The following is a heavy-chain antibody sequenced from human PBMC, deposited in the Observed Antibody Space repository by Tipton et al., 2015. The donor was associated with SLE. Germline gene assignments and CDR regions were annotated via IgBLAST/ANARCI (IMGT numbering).Heavy chain of an antibody. V-gene: IGHV3-21*03. J-gene: IGHJ6*03. Sequence: SLRLSCAASGFTFSSYSMNWVRQAPGKGLEWVSSISSSSSYIYYADSVKGRFTISRDNAKNSPYLQMNSLRAEDTAVYYCARDPGWGNYYYYYMDVWGKGTTVTVSS. CDR1: GFTFSSYS. CDR2: ISSSSSYI. CDR3: ARDPGWGNYYYYYMDV. D-gene: IGHD7-27*01.